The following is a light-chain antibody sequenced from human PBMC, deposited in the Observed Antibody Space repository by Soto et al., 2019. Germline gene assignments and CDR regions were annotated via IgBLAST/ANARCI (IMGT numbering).Light chain of an antibody. CDR2: DVS. CDR3: QQYNNWTFS. V-gene: IGKV3-20*01. J-gene: IGKJ5*01. Sequence: EIVLTHSPGTLCLCPGERAALSSRSSQSVSSKFLAWYQQKPGQSPRVLIYDVSIRATGVPARFSGTGSETDFTLTISGLKHEDSAVYFCQQYNNWTFSFGQGTRLEIK. CDR1: QSVSSKF.